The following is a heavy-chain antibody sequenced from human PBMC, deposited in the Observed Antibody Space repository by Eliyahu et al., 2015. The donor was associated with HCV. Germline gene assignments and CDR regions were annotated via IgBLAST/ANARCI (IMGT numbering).Heavy chain of an antibody. CDR2: IYYSGST. J-gene: IGHJ4*02. Sequence: QVQLQESGPGLVKPSETLSLTCTVSGGSISSYYWSWIRQPPGKGLEWIGYIYYSGSTNYNPSLKSRVTISVDTSKNQFSLKLSSVTAADTAVYYCARALEWTYFDYWGQGTLVTVSS. CDR1: GGSISSYY. D-gene: IGHD3-3*01. V-gene: IGHV4-59*01. CDR3: ARALEWTYFDY.